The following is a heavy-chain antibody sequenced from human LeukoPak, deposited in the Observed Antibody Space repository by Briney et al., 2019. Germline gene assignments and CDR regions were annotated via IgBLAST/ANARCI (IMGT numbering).Heavy chain of an antibody. D-gene: IGHD3-10*01. V-gene: IGHV1-24*01. CDR2: FDPEDGVT. CDR3: ATPLAYYYGSGGGLDY. CDR1: GYTLTELS. J-gene: IGHJ4*02. Sequence: GASVKVSCKVSGYTLTELSMHWGRQGPGKGVEWMGGFDPEDGVTIYAQTFQGRVTMTEDTYTDTAYMEVSSLRSEDTAVYYCATPLAYYYGSGGGLDYWGQGTLVTVSS.